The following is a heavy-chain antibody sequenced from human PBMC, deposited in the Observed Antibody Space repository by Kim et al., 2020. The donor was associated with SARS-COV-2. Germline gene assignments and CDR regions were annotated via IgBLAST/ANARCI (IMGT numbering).Heavy chain of an antibody. CDR3: ARSDRNDWHGWFDP. CDR1: GYSFASYW. Sequence: GESLKISCKGSGYSFASYWIIWVRQMSGKGLEWMGRIDPSDSYTNYSPSFQGHVTISADKSISTAYLQWSSLKASDTAMYFCARSDRNDWHGWFDPWGQGTLVTVSS. J-gene: IGHJ5*02. D-gene: IGHD3-9*01. CDR2: IDPSDSYT. V-gene: IGHV5-10-1*01.